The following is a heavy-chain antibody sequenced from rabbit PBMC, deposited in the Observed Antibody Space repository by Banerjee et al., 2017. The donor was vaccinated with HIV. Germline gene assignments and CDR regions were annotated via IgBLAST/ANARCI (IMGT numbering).Heavy chain of an antibody. CDR2: IYTDSSGST. V-gene: IGHV1S45*01. CDR3: ARQPNGWGHLNL. CDR1: GLDFSSSYW. J-gene: IGHJ4*01. Sequence: QEQLVESGGGLVQPGGSLTLTCTASGLDFSSSYWICWVRQAPGKGLELIACIYTDSSGSTYYASWAKGRFTISKTSSTTVTLQMTSLTAADTATYFCARQPNGWGHLNLWGPGTLVTVS. D-gene: IGHD4-1*01.